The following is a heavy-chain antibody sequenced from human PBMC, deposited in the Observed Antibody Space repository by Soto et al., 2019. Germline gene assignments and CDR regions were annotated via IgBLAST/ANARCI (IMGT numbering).Heavy chain of an antibody. V-gene: IGHV1-18*04. CDR1: GYTFTSYG. J-gene: IGHJ3*02. CDR2: ISAYNGNT. Sequence: WASVKVSCKASGYTFTSYGISWVRQAPGQGLEWMGWISAYNGNTNYAQKLQGRVTMTTDTSTSTAYMELRSLRSDDTAVYYCARDGRFGELLSRRAFDIWGQGTMVTVSS. CDR3: ARDGRFGELLSRRAFDI. D-gene: IGHD3-10*01.